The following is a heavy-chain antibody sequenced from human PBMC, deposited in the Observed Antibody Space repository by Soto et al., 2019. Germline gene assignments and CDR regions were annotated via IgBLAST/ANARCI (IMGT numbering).Heavy chain of an antibody. J-gene: IGHJ3*02. D-gene: IGHD4-17*01. CDR2: INHSGST. V-gene: IGHV4-34*01. CDR3: ARGLTTDYAFDI. Sequence: SETLSLTCAVYGGSFSGYYWSWIRQPPGKGLEWIGEINHSGSTNYNPSLKSRVTISVDTSKNQFSLKLSSVTAADTAVYYCARGLTTDYAFDIWGQGTMVTVSS. CDR1: GGSFSGYY.